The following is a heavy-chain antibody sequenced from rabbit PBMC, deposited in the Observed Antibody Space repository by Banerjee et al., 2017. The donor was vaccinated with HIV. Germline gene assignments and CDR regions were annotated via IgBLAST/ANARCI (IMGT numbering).Heavy chain of an antibody. CDR2: IYAGSSGST. Sequence: VRQAPGKGLEWIACIYAGSSGSTYYATWAKGRFTISKTSSTTVTLQMTSLTAADTATYFCARDVAGSSGAYYFNLWGPGTLVTVS. CDR3: ARDVAGSSGAYYFNL. D-gene: IGHD8-1*01. J-gene: IGHJ4*01. V-gene: IGHV1S40*01.